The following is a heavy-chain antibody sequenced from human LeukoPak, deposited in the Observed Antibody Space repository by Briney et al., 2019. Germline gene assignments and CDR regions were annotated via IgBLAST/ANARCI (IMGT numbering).Heavy chain of an antibody. J-gene: IGHJ6*03. CDR2: ISSNGGST. CDR1: GFTFSSYA. CDR3: ARLKTGGYYYYMDV. V-gene: IGHV3-64*01. Sequence: GGSLRLSCAASGFTFSSYAMHWVRQAPGKGLEYVSAISSNGGSTYYANSVKGRFTISRDNSKNTLYLQMGSLRAEDMAVYYCARLKTGGYYYYMDVWGKGTTVTVSS. D-gene: IGHD2-8*02.